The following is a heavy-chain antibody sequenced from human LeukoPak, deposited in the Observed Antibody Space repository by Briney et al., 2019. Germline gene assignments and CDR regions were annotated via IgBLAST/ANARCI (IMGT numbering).Heavy chain of an antibody. J-gene: IGHJ4*02. D-gene: IGHD3-22*01. Sequence: KASETLSLTCTVSGGSISSSSYYWGWIRQPPGKGLEWIGSIYYSGSTYYNPSLKSRVTISVDTSKNQFSLKLSSVTAADTAVYYCASFPLANHYYDSSALGCYWGQGTLVTVSS. CDR1: GGSISSSSYY. CDR3: ASFPLANHYYDSSALGCY. V-gene: IGHV4-39*07. CDR2: IYYSGST.